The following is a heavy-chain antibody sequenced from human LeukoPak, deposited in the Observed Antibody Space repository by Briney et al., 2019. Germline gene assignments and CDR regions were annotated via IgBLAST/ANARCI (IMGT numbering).Heavy chain of an antibody. D-gene: IGHD2-2*01. CDR1: GYTLTGYY. Sequence: RASVKVSCKASGYTLTGYYMHWVRQAPGQGLEWMGWINPNSGGTNYAQKFQGRVTMTRDTSISTAYMELSRLRSDDTAVYYCARGDFVVVPAATSIDYWGQGTLVTVSS. CDR2: INPNSGGT. CDR3: ARGDFVVVPAATSIDY. J-gene: IGHJ4*02. V-gene: IGHV1-2*02.